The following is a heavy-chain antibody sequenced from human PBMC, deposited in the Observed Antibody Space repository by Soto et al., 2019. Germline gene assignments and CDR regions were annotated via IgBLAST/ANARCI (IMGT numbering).Heavy chain of an antibody. CDR1: GYTFSNYG. V-gene: IGHV1-18*01. CDR2: ISGYNGNT. D-gene: IGHD6-19*01. Sequence: QVQLVQSGAEVKKPGASVTVSCKTSGYTFSNYGINWVRQAPGQGLEWMGGISGYNGNTNYAQTVQGRVTMTTDTSTGTVYMELRRLKSDGTAIYYCSRFIMVGGWFDPNYYHGMDVWGQGTTVTVSS. CDR3: SRFIMVGGWFDPNYYHGMDV. J-gene: IGHJ6*02.